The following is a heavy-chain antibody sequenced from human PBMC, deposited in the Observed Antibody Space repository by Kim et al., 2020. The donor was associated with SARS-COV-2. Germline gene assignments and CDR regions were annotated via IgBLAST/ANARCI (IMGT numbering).Heavy chain of an antibody. Sequence: NDNPSLRRRGTISIDTSTNQFSLKLSSVTAADKAVYYCARGHSSNWYFDSWGQGTLVTVSS. V-gene: IGHV4-59*09. D-gene: IGHD6-13*01. CDR3: ARGHSSNWYFDS. J-gene: IGHJ4*02.